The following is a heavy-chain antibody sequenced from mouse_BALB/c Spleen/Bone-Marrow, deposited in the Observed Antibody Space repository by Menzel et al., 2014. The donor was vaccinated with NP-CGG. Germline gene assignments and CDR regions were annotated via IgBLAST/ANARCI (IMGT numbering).Heavy chain of an antibody. V-gene: IGHV1-4*02. D-gene: IGHD3-3*01. Sequence: VQLQQSAAELARPGASVKMSCKASGYTFSGYTIHWIKQRPGQGLEWIGFINPASEFSEYNQKFKDKTTLTADKSSTTAYMQLNSLTSEDSAVYYCARSGTPAWFAYWGQGTLVTVSA. CDR1: GYTFSGYT. J-gene: IGHJ3*01. CDR2: INPASEFS. CDR3: ARSGTPAWFAY.